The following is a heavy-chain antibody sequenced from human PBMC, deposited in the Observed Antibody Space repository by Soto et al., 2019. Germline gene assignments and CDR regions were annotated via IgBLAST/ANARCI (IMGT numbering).Heavy chain of an antibody. CDR3: ARDGENYGSGSYYPVGGMDV. D-gene: IGHD3-10*01. J-gene: IGHJ6*02. CDR2: IYYSGST. CDR1: GGSISSGGYY. V-gene: IGHV4-31*03. Sequence: QVQLQESGPGLVKPSQTLSLTCTVSGGSISSGGYYWSWIRQHPGKGLEWIGYIYYSGSTYYNPSLKSRVTISLDTSKNQVSLKLSSVTAADTAVYYCARDGENYGSGSYYPVGGMDVWGQGTTVTVSS.